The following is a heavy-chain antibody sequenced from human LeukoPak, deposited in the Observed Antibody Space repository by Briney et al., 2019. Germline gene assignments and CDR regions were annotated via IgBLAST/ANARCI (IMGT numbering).Heavy chain of an antibody. Sequence: SVKVSCKASGGTFSSYAISWVRQAPGQGLEWMGRIIPILGIANYAQKFQGRVTITTDESTSTAYMELSSLRSEDTAVYYCARAAFTDFWSDAGGWFDPWGQGTLVTVSS. CDR2: IIPILGIA. V-gene: IGHV1-69*04. D-gene: IGHD3-3*01. J-gene: IGHJ5*02. CDR1: GGTFSSYA. CDR3: ARAAFTDFWSDAGGWFDP.